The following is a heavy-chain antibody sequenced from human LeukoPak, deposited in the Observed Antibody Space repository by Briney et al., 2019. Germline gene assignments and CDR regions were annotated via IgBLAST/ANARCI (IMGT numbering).Heavy chain of an antibody. J-gene: IGHJ6*03. CDR1: GYTFTSYG. Sequence: ASVKVSCKASGYTFTSYGISWVRQAPGQGLEWMGWISAYNGNTNYAQKLRGRVTMTTDTSTSTAYMELRSLRSDDTAVYYCARVLTHYDFWSGYPYPMDVWGKGTTVTVSS. CDR3: ARVLTHYDFWSGYPYPMDV. D-gene: IGHD3-3*01. CDR2: ISAYNGNT. V-gene: IGHV1-18*01.